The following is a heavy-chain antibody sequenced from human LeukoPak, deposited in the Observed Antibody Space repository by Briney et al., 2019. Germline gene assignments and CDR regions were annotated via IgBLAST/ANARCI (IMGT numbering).Heavy chain of an antibody. CDR1: GYTFTSSG. V-gene: IGHV1-18*04. J-gene: IGHJ5*02. CDR2: ISAYNGNT. CDR3: ARARYCSGGSCRPPGWFDP. Sequence: ASVKVSCKASGYTFTSSGISWVRQAPGQGLEWMGWISAYNGNTNYAQKLQGRVTMTTDTSTSTAYMELRSLRSDDTAVYYCARARYCSGGSCRPPGWFDPWGQGTLVTVPS. D-gene: IGHD2-15*01.